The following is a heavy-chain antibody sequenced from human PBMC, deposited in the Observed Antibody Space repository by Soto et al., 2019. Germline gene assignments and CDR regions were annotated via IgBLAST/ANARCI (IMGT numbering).Heavy chain of an antibody. Sequence: QVQLVQSGAEVKKPGASVKVSCKASGYTFTSYGISWVRQAPGQGLEWMGWISAYNGNTNYEQKLQGRVTMTTGTATSTAYMELRSLRSDDTAVYYCARDQGYCSGGSCYLEDYFDYWGQGTLVTVSS. CDR2: ISAYNGNT. J-gene: IGHJ4*02. D-gene: IGHD2-15*01. CDR1: GYTFTSYG. CDR3: ARDQGYCSGGSCYLEDYFDY. V-gene: IGHV1-18*01.